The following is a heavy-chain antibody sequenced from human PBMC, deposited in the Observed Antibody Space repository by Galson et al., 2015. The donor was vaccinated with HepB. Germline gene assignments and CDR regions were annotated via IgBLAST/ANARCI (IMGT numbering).Heavy chain of an antibody. D-gene: IGHD3-10*01. V-gene: IGHV4-4*07. CDR1: GGSIINYY. J-gene: IGHJ6*03. CDR3: ARDRFTNYHYYYYMDA. CDR2: ISASGST. Sequence: TVSGGSIINYYWSWIRQPAGKGLEWVGRISASGSTNYNPSLQSRVTMSVDTSKKQFSLKLSSVTAADTAVYFCARDRFTNYHYYYYMDAWGKGTTVTVSS.